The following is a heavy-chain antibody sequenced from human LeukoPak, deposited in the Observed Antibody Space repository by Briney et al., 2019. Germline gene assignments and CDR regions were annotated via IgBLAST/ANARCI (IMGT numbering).Heavy chain of an antibody. CDR3: ARGVHYRNSWYYFDY. CDR2: IKQDGGEK. Sequence: GGSLRLSCLACKFTFSDYWMSWVRQAPGKGLEWLANIKQDGGEKYYVDSVKGRFTISRDNAKNSLYLQMNSLRAEETAVYYCARGVHYRNSWYYFDYWGPGTLVIVSS. D-gene: IGHD6-13*01. J-gene: IGHJ4*02. V-gene: IGHV3-7*01. CDR1: KFTFSDYW.